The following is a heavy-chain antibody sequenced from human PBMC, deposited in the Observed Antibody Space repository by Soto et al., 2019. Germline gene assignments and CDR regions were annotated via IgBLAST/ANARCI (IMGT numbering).Heavy chain of an antibody. J-gene: IGHJ6*02. D-gene: IGHD1-1*01. CDR2: IYYSGST. CDR3: AICTTGTTFYYYYGMDV. Sequence: PSETLSLTCTVSGGSISSSSYYWGWIRQPPGKGLEWIGSIYYSGSTYYNPSLKSRVTISVDTSKNQFSLKLSSVTAADTAVYYCAICTTGTTFYYYYGMDVWGQGTTVT. V-gene: IGHV4-39*01. CDR1: GGSISSSSYY.